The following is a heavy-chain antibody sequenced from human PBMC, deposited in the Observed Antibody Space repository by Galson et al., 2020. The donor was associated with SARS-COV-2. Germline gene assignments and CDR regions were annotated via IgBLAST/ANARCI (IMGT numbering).Heavy chain of an antibody. CDR3: ARQAYMNYEDF. CDR2: ISHDGFTK. D-gene: IGHD1-7*01. J-gene: IGHJ4*02. Sequence: TGGSLRLSCAASGFTFRTHGMHWVRQTPGKGLEWVAIISHDGFTKNYGDSVKGRFTISRDNSKNTLYLQMTSLRTEDTAVYFCARQAYMNYEDFWGQGTLVTVSS. CDR1: GFTFRTHG. V-gene: IGHV3-30*03.